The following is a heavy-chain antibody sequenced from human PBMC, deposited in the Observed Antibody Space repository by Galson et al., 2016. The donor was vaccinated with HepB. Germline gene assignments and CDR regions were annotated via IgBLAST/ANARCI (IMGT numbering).Heavy chain of an antibody. CDR2: IWYDGTNK. J-gene: IGHJ4*02. CDR3: AREDPNIAVAALDY. V-gene: IGHV3-33*08. D-gene: IGHD6-19*01. CDR1: GFTFSRAW. Sequence: SLRLSCAASGFTFSRAWMNWVRQAPGEGLESVAFIWYDGTNKFYADSVKGRFTISRDNSKNTLYLQLNSLRAEDTAVYYCAREDPNIAVAALDYWGQGTLVTVSS.